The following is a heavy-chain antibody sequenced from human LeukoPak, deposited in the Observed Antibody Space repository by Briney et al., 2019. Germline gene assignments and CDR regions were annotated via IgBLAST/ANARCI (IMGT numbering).Heavy chain of an antibody. CDR2: IYHSGST. J-gene: IGHJ4*02. Sequence: PSETLSLTCAVSGGSISSSNWWSWVRQPPGKGLEWIGEIYHSGSTNYNPSLKSRVTISVDKSKNQFSLKLSSVTAADTAVYYCARVFDDYDSSGYWVDYWGQGTLVTVSS. CDR3: ARVFDDYDSSGYWVDY. CDR1: GGSISSSNW. D-gene: IGHD3-22*01. V-gene: IGHV4-4*02.